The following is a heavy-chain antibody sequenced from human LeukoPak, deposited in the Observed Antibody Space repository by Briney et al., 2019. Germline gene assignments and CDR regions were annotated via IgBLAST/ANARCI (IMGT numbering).Heavy chain of an antibody. D-gene: IGHD5-18*01. CDR3: ARGQKYIYGYTVTELGSRYFDY. CDR2: INHDGTT. V-gene: IGHV4-34*01. CDR1: GGSFSGYY. Sequence: SETLSLTCAVYGGSFSGYYWSWIRQPPGKGLEWIGDINHDGTTNYNPSLKSRVTISVDTSKNHFSLTLSSVTAADTAVYYCARGQKYIYGYTVTELGSRYFDYWGQGTLVTVSS. J-gene: IGHJ4*02.